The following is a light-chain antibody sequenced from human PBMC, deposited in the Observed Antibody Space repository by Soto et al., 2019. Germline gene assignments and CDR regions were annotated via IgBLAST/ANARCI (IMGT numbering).Light chain of an antibody. CDR2: WAS. J-gene: IGKJ4*01. Sequence: DILMTETTDSLAVSLGERATINCKSSQSVLYSSNNKNYLAWYQQKPGQPPKLLIYWASTRESGVPDRFSGSGSGTDFTLTISSLQPEDVATYYCPKCKVAPFTSAGGTKADI. CDR1: QSVLYSSNNKNY. CDR3: PKCKVAPFT. V-gene: IGKV4-1*01.